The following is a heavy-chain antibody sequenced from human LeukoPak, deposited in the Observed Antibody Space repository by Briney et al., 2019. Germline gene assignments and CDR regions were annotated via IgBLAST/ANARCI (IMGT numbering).Heavy chain of an antibody. D-gene: IGHD2-15*01. J-gene: IGHJ4*01. CDR1: GYTFTAYY. V-gene: IGHV1-2*02. CDR3: ARGPSGTYWV. CDR2: INCNSGGT. Sequence: ASVTVSCKASGYTFTAYYIHWMRQAPGQGFEYMGWINCNSGGTNYAQKFQGRLTMTRDTSISTAYMGLSSLTSDDTAVYYCARGPSGTYWVWGHGTLVTVTS.